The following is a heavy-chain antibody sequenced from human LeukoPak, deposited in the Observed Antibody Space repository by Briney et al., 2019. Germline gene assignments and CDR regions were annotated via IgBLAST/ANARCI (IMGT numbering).Heavy chain of an antibody. CDR2: IIPIFGIA. J-gene: IGHJ6*02. CDR1: GGTFSSYA. D-gene: IGHD3-10*01. CDR3: ARDGLGSYGMDV. V-gene: IGHV1-69*04. Sequence: SVKVSCKASGGTFSSYAISWVRQAPGQGLEWMGRIIPIFGIANYAQKFQGRVTITADKSTSTAYMELSSLRSEDTAVYYCARDGLGSYGMDVWGQGTTVTVSS.